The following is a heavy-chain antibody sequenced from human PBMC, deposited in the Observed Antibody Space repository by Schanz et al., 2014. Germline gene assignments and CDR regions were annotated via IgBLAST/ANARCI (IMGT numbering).Heavy chain of an antibody. CDR2: ISSGSSYA. Sequence: QVQLVESGGGLVKPGGSLRLSCAASGFTFSDYYMSWIRQAPGKGLEWVSDISSGSSYANYADSVKGRFTISRDNAKNSLYLQMNSLRAEDTAVYYCAKDPSHGDYDYYFDYWGQGTLVTVSS. D-gene: IGHD3-22*01. CDR1: GFTFSDYY. V-gene: IGHV3-11*05. CDR3: AKDPSHGDYDYYFDY. J-gene: IGHJ4*02.